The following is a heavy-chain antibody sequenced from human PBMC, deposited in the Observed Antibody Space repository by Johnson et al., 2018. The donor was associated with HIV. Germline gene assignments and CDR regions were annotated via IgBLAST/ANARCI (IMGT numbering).Heavy chain of an antibody. CDR2: IRQDGSEK. D-gene: IGHD2-15*01. Sequence: EVQLVESGGGVVQPGRSLRLSCAASGFTFSSYWMSWVRQAPGKGLECVANIRQDGSEKYYVDSVKGGFTIARDNAKNSLYLQMNSLRAEDTAVYYCARRKLGYCSGGSCYAAFDIWGQGTMVTVSS. CDR3: ARRKLGYCSGGSCYAAFDI. J-gene: IGHJ3*02. V-gene: IGHV3-7*01. CDR1: GFTFSSYW.